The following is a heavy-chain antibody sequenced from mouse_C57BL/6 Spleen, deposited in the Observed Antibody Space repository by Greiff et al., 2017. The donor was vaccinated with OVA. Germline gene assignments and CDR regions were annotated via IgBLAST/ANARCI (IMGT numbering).Heavy chain of an antibody. V-gene: IGHV3-6*01. CDR1: GYSITSGYY. CDR3: ARGRIYYDYDNGFAY. J-gene: IGHJ3*01. CDR2: ISYDGSN. Sequence: EVQLQESGPGLVKPSQSLSLTCSVTGYSITSGYYWNWIRQFPGNKLEWMGYISYDGSNNYNPSLKNRISITRDTSKNQFFLKLNSVTTEDTATYYCARGRIYYDYDNGFAYWGQGTLVTVSA. D-gene: IGHD2-4*01.